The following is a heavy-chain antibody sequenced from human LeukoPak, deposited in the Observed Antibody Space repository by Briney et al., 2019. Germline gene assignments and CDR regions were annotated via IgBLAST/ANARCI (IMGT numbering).Heavy chain of an antibody. D-gene: IGHD3-22*01. CDR3: ARGLVNYYDSSGYYDY. CDR2: IKQDGSEK. Sequence: GGSLRLSCAASGFTFSSYWMSWVRQAPGKGLEWVANIKQDGSEKYYVDSVKGRFTISRDNARNSLYLQMNSLRAEDTAVYYCARGLVNYYDSSGYYDYWGQGTLVTVSS. CDR1: GFTFSSYW. V-gene: IGHV3-7*01. J-gene: IGHJ4*02.